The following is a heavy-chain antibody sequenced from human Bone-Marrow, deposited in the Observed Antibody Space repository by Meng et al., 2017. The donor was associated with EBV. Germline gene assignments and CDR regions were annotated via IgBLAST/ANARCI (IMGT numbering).Heavy chain of an antibody. CDR2: INPNSGGT. CDR3: ARDPPTFKVVDFDY. Sequence: QVQRVQSGAEVKKPGASVKVSCKASGYTFTGYYMHWVRQAPGQGLEWMGRINPNSGGTNYAQKFQGRVTMTRDTSISTAYMELSRLRSDDTAVYYCARDPPTFKVVDFDYWGQGTLVTVSS. J-gene: IGHJ4*02. V-gene: IGHV1-2*06. D-gene: IGHD2-15*01. CDR1: GYTFTGYY.